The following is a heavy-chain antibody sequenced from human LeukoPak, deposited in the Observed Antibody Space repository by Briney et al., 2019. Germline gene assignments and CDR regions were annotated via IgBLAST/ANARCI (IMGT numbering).Heavy chain of an antibody. CDR1: GFTFSSYG. J-gene: IGHJ5*02. CDR2: IRYDGSNK. V-gene: IGHV3-30*02. Sequence: HPGGSLRLSCAASGFTFSSYGMHWVRQAPGKGLEWVAFIRYDGSNKYYADSVKGRFTISRDNAKNSLYLQMSSLRAKDTAVYYCARVTRSPFGWFDPWGQGTLVTVSS. D-gene: IGHD4-17*01. CDR3: ARVTRSPFGWFDP.